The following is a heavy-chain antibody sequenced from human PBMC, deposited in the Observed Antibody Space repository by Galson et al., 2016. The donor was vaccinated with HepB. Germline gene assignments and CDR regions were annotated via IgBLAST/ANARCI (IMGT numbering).Heavy chain of an antibody. Sequence: SLRLSCAASGFTLSSYAMSWVRQAPGEGLEWVSAISSSGGTTYYADSVKGRFTISRDTSKNTLYLQMNSLRAEDTAVYYCAKDPRGRDPWGQGTLVTVPS. D-gene: IGHD3-10*01. CDR3: AKDPRGRDP. J-gene: IGHJ5*02. CDR1: GFTLSSYA. CDR2: ISSSGGTT. V-gene: IGHV3-23*01.